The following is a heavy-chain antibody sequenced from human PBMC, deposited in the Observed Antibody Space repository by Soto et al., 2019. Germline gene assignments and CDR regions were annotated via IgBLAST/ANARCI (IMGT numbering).Heavy chain of an antibody. V-gene: IGHV4-4*02. CDR3: VRDGTKTLRDWFDP. Sequence: SETLSLTCDVSRYSINNNNWWSWVRQPPGGGLEWIGRIYATGTTDYNPSLKSRVMMSVDTSKKQFSLKLRSVTAADTAVYYCVRDGTKTLRDWFDPWGQGISVTVSS. CDR1: RYSINNNNW. J-gene: IGHJ5*02. CDR2: IYATGTT. D-gene: IGHD1-1*01.